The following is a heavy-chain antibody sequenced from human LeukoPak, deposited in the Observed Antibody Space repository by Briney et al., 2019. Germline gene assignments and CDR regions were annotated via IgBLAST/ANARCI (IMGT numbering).Heavy chain of an antibody. CDR1: GYTFTSYG. CDR2: ISAYNGNT. Sequence: VSVKVSCKASGYTFTSYGISWVRQAPGQGLEWMGWISAYNGNTNYAQKLQGRVTMTTDTSTSTAYMELRSLRSDDTAVYYRARDRSSPRGYYYYYMDVWGKGTTVTVSS. D-gene: IGHD6-13*01. J-gene: IGHJ6*03. CDR3: ARDRSSPRGYYYYYMDV. V-gene: IGHV1-18*01.